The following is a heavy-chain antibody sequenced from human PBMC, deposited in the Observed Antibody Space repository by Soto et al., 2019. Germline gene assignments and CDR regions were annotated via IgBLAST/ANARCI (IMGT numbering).Heavy chain of an antibody. CDR3: ANTFGPATPHSGWFDP. J-gene: IGHJ5*02. V-gene: IGHV3-23*01. CDR2: ISGSGGST. Sequence: GGSLRLSCAASGFTFSSYAMSWVRQATGKGLEWVSAISGSGGSTYYSDSVKGRFTISRDNSKNTLYLQMNSLRAEDTAVYYYANTFGPATPHSGWFDPWGQGTLVTVSS. CDR1: GFTFSSYA. D-gene: IGHD2-15*01.